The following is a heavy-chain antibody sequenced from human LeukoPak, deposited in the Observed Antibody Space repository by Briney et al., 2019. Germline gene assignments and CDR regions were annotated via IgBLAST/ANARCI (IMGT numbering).Heavy chain of an antibody. CDR1: GFTVSSNY. CDR3: TRGPGSTWYSDY. D-gene: IGHD6-13*01. V-gene: IGHV3-66*02. Sequence: GGSLRLSCADSGFTVSSNYMNWVRQAPGKGLEWVSIIYSGGDTYYADYVKGRFTISRDNSKNTLYLQMNNLRPEDTAVYYCTRGPGSTWYSDYWGQGTLVTVSS. CDR2: IYSGGDT. J-gene: IGHJ4*02.